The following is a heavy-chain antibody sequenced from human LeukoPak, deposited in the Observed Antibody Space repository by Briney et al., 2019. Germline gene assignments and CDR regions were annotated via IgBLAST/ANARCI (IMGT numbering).Heavy chain of an antibody. CDR1: GYTFTSYG. V-gene: IGHV1-69*04. Sequence: SVKVSCKASGYTFTSYGISWVRQAPGQGLEWMGRIIPILGIANYAQKFQGRVTITADKSTSTAYMELSSLRSEDTAVYYCARYSEMATYLDYWGQGTLVTVSS. D-gene: IGHD5-24*01. CDR3: ARYSEMATYLDY. CDR2: IIPILGIA. J-gene: IGHJ4*02.